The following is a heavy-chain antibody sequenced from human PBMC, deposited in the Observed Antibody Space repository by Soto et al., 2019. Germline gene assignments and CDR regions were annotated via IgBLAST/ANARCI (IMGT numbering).Heavy chain of an antibody. V-gene: IGHV1-69*02. D-gene: IGHD3-10*01. CDR2: IIPILGIA. CDR1: GGTFSSYT. CDR3: ANYGSHYGMDV. J-gene: IGHJ6*02. Sequence: QVQLVQSGAEVKKPGSSVKVSCKASGGTFSSYTISWVRQDPGQGLEWMGRIIPILGIANYAQKFQGRVTITADKSTSTAYMELSSLRSEDTAVYYCANYGSHYGMDVWGQGTTVTVSS.